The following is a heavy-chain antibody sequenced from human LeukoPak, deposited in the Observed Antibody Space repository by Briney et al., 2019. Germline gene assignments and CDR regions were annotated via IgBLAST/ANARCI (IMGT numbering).Heavy chain of an antibody. CDR3: ARGGAEVLRFLEWLETDAFDI. Sequence: GGSLRLSCSASGFNFETHAMHWVRQAPGKGLEWVAMIWRGGNYKFYADSVKGRFTISRDNAKNSLYLQMNSLRAEDTAVYYCARGGAEVLRFLEWLETDAFDIWGQGTMVTVSS. CDR1: GFNFETHA. D-gene: IGHD3-3*01. CDR2: IWRGGNYK. V-gene: IGHV3-33*01. J-gene: IGHJ3*02.